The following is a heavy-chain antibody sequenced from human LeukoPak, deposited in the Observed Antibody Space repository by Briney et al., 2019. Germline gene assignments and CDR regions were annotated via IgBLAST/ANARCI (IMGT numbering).Heavy chain of an antibody. CDR1: GFTFNNYV. CDR2: INGGGYNT. J-gene: IGHJ4*02. Sequence: GGSLRLSCAASGFTFNNYVMSWVRQAPGEGLEWVSTINGGGYNTYYAASVKGRFTISRDNSKNTLSLQVNTLRAEDTAVYYCARASGIYGSGWYFDYWGQGTLVTVSS. V-gene: IGHV3-23*01. CDR3: ARASGIYGSGWYFDY. D-gene: IGHD6-19*01.